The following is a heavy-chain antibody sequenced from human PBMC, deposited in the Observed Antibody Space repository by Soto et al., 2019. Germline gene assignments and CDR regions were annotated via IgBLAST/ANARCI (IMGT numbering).Heavy chain of an antibody. CDR3: ARGRGTCSGARGTYYYGMDV. Sequence: PSETLSLTCTVSGGSISSGDYYWSWIRQPPGKGLEWIGYIYYSWSTYYNPSLKSRVTISVDTSKNQFSLKLRSVTAADTAVYYCARGRGTCSGARGTYYYGMDVWGQGNTVTVSS. D-gene: IGHD3-10*01. V-gene: IGHV4-30-4*01. CDR2: IYYSWST. J-gene: IGHJ6*02. CDR1: GGSISSGDYY.